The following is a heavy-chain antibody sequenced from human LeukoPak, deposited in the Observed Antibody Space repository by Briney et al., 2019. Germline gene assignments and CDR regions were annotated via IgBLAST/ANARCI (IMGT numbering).Heavy chain of an antibody. Sequence: PGGSLRLSCAASGFTFSSYAMSWVRQAPGKGLEWVSAISGSGGSTYYADSVKGRFTISRDNSKNTLYLQLNSLRAADTAAYYCAKAGSIRFDYWGQGTLVTVSS. CDR1: GFTFSSYA. J-gene: IGHJ4*02. D-gene: IGHD3-3*02. CDR3: AKAGSIRFDY. V-gene: IGHV3-23*01. CDR2: ISGSGGST.